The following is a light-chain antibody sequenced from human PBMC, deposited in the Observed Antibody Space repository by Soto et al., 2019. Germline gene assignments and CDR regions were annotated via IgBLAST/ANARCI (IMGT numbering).Light chain of an antibody. J-gene: IGKJ5*01. CDR2: GAS. V-gene: IGKV3-15*01. Sequence: EIVLAQSPGTLSLSPGERAALSCRASQSVSHNYLAWYQQKPGQAPRLLIYGASTRATGIPARFSGSGSGTEFTLTISSLQSEDFAVYYCQQYNNWPPITFGQGTRLEIK. CDR1: QSVSHNY. CDR3: QQYNNWPPIT.